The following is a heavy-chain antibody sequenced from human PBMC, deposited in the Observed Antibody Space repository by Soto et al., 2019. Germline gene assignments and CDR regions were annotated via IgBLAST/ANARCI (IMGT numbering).Heavy chain of an antibody. Sequence: ASVKVSCKASGYTFTSYGISWVRQAPGQGLEWMGWISAYNGNTNYAQKHQGRVIMTRDTSTDTVYMELSSLRPDDTAVYYCVRTLVMSYDFWSGYSRFDSWGQGTLVTVSS. D-gene: IGHD3-3*01. V-gene: IGHV1-18*01. CDR1: GYTFTSYG. J-gene: IGHJ4*02. CDR2: ISAYNGNT. CDR3: VRTLVMSYDFWSGYSRFDS.